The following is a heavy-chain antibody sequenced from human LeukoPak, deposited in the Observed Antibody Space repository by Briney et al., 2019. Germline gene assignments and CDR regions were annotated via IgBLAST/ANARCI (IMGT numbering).Heavy chain of an antibody. CDR1: GGSISSSNW. CDR3: AREPYYGSGSFLDY. D-gene: IGHD3-10*01. CDR2: IYHSGST. Sequence: PSETLSLTCAVSGGSISSSNWWSWVRQPPEQGLEWIGEIYHSGSTNYNPSLKSRVTISVDKSKNQFSLKLSSVTAADTAVYYCAREPYYGSGSFLDYWGQGTLVTVSS. J-gene: IGHJ4*02. V-gene: IGHV4-4*02.